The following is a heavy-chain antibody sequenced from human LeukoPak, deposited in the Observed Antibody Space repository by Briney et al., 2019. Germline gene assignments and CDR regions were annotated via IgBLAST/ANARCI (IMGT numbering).Heavy chain of an antibody. J-gene: IGHJ4*02. D-gene: IGHD1-26*01. CDR3: AKGALRGSGARGLIVGATTSGYYFDY. CDR2: INWNGGST. CDR1: GFTLDDYG. Sequence: GGSLRLSCAASGFTLDDYGMSWVRQAPGKGLEWVSGINWNGGSTGYADSVKGRFTISRDNSKNTLYLQMNSLRAEDTAVYYCAKGALRGSGARGLIVGATTSGYYFDYWGQGTLVTVSS. V-gene: IGHV3-20*04.